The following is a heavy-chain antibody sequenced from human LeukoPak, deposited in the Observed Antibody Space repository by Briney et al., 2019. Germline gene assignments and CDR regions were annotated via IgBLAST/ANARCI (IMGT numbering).Heavy chain of an antibody. D-gene: IGHD5-24*01. J-gene: IGHJ4*02. CDR1: GFTVSSNY. Sequence: GGSLRLSCAASGFTVSSNYMSWVRQAPGKGLEWVGRIKSKTDGGTTDYAAPVKGRFTISRDDSKNTLYLQMNSLKTEDTAVYYCTTMEIATIGLDYWGQGTLVTVSS. CDR2: IKSKTDGGTT. CDR3: TTMEIATIGLDY. V-gene: IGHV3-15*01.